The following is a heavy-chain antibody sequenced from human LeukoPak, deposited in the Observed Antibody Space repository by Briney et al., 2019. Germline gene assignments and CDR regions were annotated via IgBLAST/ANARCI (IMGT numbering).Heavy chain of an antibody. CDR1: GFTFSTYG. CDR2: VSSTGSGT. CDR3: AKDGPLLWFGPTDA. Sequence: GESLRLSCVASGFTFSTYGMSWVRQAPGKGLEWVAAVSSTGSGTYYPDSLKGRFIISRDNSQNTVFLQMNSLRPEDTAFYFCAKDGPLLWFGPTDAWGQGILVTVSS. D-gene: IGHD3-10*01. V-gene: IGHV3-23*01. J-gene: IGHJ5*02.